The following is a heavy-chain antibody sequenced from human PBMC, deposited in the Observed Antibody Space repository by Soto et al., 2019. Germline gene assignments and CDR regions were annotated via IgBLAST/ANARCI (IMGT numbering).Heavy chain of an antibody. J-gene: IGHJ4*02. D-gene: IGHD5-18*01. Sequence: SGPTLVNPTQTLTLTCTFSGLSLSTSGLSVGWIRQPPGKALEWLALIFWDDDKRYSPSLKTRLTIIKDTSKNQVVLIMTNMDPVDTATYYCAHSQKQTARFDYWGQGILVTVSS. V-gene: IGHV2-5*02. CDR3: AHSQKQTARFDY. CDR2: IFWDDDK. CDR1: GLSLSTSGLS.